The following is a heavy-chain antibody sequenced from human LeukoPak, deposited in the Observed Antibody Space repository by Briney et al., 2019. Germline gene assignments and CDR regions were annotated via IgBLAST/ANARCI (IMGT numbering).Heavy chain of an antibody. CDR3: ARDGRYLVLLSPGDDFHSHKDV. J-gene: IGHJ6*02. D-gene: IGHD2/OR15-2a*01. Sequence: ASVKVSCKASGYTFTGYYMHWVRQAPGQGLEWMGWINPNSGGTNYAQKFQGRVTMTRDTSISTAYMELSRLRSDDTAVYYCARDGRYLVLLSPGDDFHSHKDVWGHGTTVTISS. CDR1: GYTFTGYY. CDR2: INPNSGGT. V-gene: IGHV1-2*02.